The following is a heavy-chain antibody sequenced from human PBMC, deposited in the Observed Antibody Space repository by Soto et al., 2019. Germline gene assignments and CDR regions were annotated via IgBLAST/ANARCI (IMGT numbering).Heavy chain of an antibody. CDR2: ISSSSSYI. D-gene: IGHD6-6*01. V-gene: IGHV3-21*01. Sequence: GSLRLSCAASGFTFSSYSMNWVRQAPGKGLEWVSSISSSSSYIYYADSVKGRFTISRDNAKNSLYLQMNSLRAEDTAVYYCARDLWQLDPFDYWGQGTLVTVSS. CDR3: ARDLWQLDPFDY. J-gene: IGHJ4*02. CDR1: GFTFSSYS.